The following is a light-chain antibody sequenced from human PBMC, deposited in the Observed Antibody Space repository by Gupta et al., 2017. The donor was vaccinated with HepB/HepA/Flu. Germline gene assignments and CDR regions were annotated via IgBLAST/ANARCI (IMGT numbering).Light chain of an antibody. CDR1: RSNIGSNT. CDR3: AALDDSRNGRV. V-gene: IGLV1-44*01. Sequence: SVLTQPPSASGTPGQRVTISCSGRRSNIGSNTLSCYQQLPATAPNLLIYSNNKRPSGVPDRFSGSKCGTSAALATSGLQAEDEADYYCAALDDSRNGRVFGGGTKLTVL. J-gene: IGLJ2*01. CDR2: SNN.